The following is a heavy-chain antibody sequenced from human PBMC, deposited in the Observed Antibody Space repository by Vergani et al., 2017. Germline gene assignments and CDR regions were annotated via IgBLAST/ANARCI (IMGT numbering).Heavy chain of an antibody. CDR1: GFTFSSYA. V-gene: IGHV3-23*01. CDR2: ISGSGGNT. Sequence: EVQLLESGGNLIQPGGSLRLSCGASGFTFSSYAMTWVRLAPGKGLQWVSAISGSGGNTFYTDSVKGRFTISRDNSKDTLYLQMNNLRTEDTAIYYCAKQYFVSGNYLFDYGGQGTLVTVSS. J-gene: IGHJ4*02. CDR3: AKQYFVSGNYLFDY. D-gene: IGHD3-10*01.